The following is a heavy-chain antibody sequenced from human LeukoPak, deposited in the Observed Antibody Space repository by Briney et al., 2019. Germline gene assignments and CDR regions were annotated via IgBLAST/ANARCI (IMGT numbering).Heavy chain of an antibody. V-gene: IGHV3-30*02. CDR1: GFTFRSYG. Sequence: GGSLRLSCAASGFTFRSYGMHWVRQAPGKGLEWVAFLRYDGSNKDYADSVKGRFSISRDNSKNTLYLQMKSLRAEDTAVYYCAKGGGYEAQYYYYYLDVWGKGTTVTISS. J-gene: IGHJ6*03. CDR2: LRYDGSNK. D-gene: IGHD5-12*01. CDR3: AKGGGYEAQYYYYYLDV.